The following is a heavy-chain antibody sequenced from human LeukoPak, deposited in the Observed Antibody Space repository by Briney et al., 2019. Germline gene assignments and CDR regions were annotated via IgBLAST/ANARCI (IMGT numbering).Heavy chain of an antibody. CDR2: ISVSGGST. J-gene: IGHJ4*02. D-gene: IGHD3-10*01. V-gene: IGHV3-23*01. CDR1: GFTFNLYA. Sequence: GGSLRLSCVASGFTFNLYAMNWVRQAPGKGLEWVSGISVSGGSTYYADSVKGRFTISRDNTTSTLSLQMNSLRDDDTAVDFCAKGLSRAFGTYYFDFWGRGTLVTVSS. CDR3: AKGLSRAFGTYYFDF.